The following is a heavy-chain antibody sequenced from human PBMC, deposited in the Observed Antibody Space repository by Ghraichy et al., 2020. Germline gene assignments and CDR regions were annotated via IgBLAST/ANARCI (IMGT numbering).Heavy chain of an antibody. V-gene: IGHV3-49*03. J-gene: IGHJ6*03. CDR1: GFTFGDYA. D-gene: IGHD1-26*01. Sequence: GGSLRLSCTASGFTFGDYAMSWFRQAPGKGLEWVGFIRSKAYGGTTEYAASVKGRFTISRDDSKSIAYLQMNSLKTEDTAVYYCTRAGDSGSYYYYYYMDVWGKGTTVTVSS. CDR2: IRSKAYGGTT. CDR3: TRAGDSGSYYYYYYMDV.